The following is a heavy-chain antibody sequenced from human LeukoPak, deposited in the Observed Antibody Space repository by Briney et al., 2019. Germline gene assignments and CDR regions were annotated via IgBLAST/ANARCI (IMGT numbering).Heavy chain of an antibody. CDR2: IGQDGSEK. Sequence: GGSLRLSCAASGFTFTSYWMSWVRRAPGKGLEWVANIGQDGSEKYYVDSVKGRFTISRDNAKNSLYLQVNSLRAEDTAVYYCARDQIAFHIWGQGTTVTVSS. CDR1: GFTFTSYW. CDR3: ARDQIAFHI. V-gene: IGHV3-7*01. J-gene: IGHJ3*02.